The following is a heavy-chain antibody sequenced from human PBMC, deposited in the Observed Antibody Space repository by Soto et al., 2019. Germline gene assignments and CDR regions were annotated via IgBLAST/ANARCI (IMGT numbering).Heavy chain of an antibody. Sequence: GGSLRLSCAASGFTFSNYGMSWVRQAPGKGLEWVSTISNSGGSTYNADSVKGRFTISRDNSKNTLYLQMNSPRAEDTAVYYCARGYCSSTSCYDWYYYYGMDVWGQGTTVTVSS. J-gene: IGHJ6*02. CDR3: ARGYCSSTSCYDWYYYYGMDV. CDR2: ISNSGGST. CDR1: GFTFSNYG. D-gene: IGHD2-2*01. V-gene: IGHV3-23*01.